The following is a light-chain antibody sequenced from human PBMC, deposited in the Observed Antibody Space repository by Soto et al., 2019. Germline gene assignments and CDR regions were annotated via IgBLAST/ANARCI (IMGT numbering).Light chain of an antibody. J-gene: IGLJ1*01. CDR3: SSYTSSSTLEV. Sequence: QSALTQPASVSGSPGQSITISCTGTSSDVGGYNYVYWYQQHPGKAPKLMIYDVNNRPSGVSNRFSGSKSGNTASLTISGLQAEDEADYYCSSYTSSSTLEVFGTGTKVTVL. CDR2: DVN. CDR1: SSDVGGYNY. V-gene: IGLV2-14*01.